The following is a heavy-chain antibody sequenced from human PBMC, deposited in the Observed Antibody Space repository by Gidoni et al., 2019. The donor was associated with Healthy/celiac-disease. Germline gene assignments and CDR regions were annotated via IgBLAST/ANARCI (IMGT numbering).Heavy chain of an antibody. Sequence: EVQLVESGGGLVQPGGSLRLSCAASGFTFSSCAMSWVRQAPGKGLEWVSASSGSGGSTYYADSVKGRFTISRDNSKNTLYLKMNSLRAEDTAVYYCAKDMGRFLEWLSPADYWGQGTLVTVSS. D-gene: IGHD3-3*01. CDR1: GFTFSSCA. CDR3: AKDMGRFLEWLSPADY. J-gene: IGHJ4*02. V-gene: IGHV3-23*04. CDR2: SSGSGGST.